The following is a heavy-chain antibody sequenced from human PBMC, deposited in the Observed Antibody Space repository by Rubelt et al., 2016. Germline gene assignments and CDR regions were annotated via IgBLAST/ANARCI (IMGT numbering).Heavy chain of an antibody. D-gene: IGHD4-17*01. V-gene: IGHV4-30-4*01. Sequence: QVQLQGSGPRLVKPSQTLSLTCTVSGGAISSGDYYWSWIRQPPGKGLEWIGYMSYSGNTYYNPSLKSRVTISEGTSENKFSLKLTSVTAADTAVYYCARETQPTVTTRGEVDYWGQGTLVTVSS. CDR2: MSYSGNT. CDR3: ARETQPTVTTRGEVDY. J-gene: IGHJ4*02. CDR1: GGAISSGDYY.